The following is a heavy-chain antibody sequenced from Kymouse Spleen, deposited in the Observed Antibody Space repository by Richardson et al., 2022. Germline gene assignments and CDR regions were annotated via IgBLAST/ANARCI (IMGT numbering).Heavy chain of an antibody. Sequence: EVQLVESGGGLVQPGRSLRLSCAASGFTFDDYAMHWVRQAPGKGLEWVSGISWNSGSIGYADSVKGRFTISRDNAKNSLYLQMNSLRAEDTALYYCAKVAAGTGYYGMDVWGQGTTVTVSS. V-gene: IGHV3-9*01. CDR2: ISWNSGSI. D-gene: IGHD6-13*01. CDR3: AKVAAGTGYYGMDV. CDR1: GFTFDDYA. J-gene: IGHJ6*02.